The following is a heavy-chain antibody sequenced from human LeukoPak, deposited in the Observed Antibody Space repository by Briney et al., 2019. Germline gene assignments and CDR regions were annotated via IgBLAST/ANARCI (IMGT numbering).Heavy chain of an antibody. Sequence: SGNPSLTFTVSGGSLSSFDWGWVRAPPGEGTGGGGDIYYSGSTNYNPSLKSRVTISVDTSKNQFSLKLSSVTAADTAVYYCARERKQWLVLDYFDYWGQGTLVTVSS. V-gene: IGHV4-59*13. CDR3: ARERKQWLVLDYFDY. CDR1: GGSLSSFD. D-gene: IGHD6-19*01. J-gene: IGHJ4*02. CDR2: IYYSGST.